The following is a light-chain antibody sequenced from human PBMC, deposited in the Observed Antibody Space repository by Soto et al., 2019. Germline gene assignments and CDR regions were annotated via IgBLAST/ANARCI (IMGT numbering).Light chain of an antibody. CDR2: SAS. CDR1: QSISNTS. J-gene: IGKJ3*01. CDR3: QQYDGSLLT. V-gene: IGKV3-20*01. Sequence: EIVLTQSPGTLSLSPGERATLSCRASQSISNTSLAWYQQKPGQAPRLLIHSASSRASGIPARFSGSGSGTDFSLTISRLEPEDFAVYYCQQYDGSLLTFGPGTKV.